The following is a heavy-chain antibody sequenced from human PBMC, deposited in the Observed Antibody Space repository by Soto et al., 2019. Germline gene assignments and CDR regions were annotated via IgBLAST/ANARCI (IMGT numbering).Heavy chain of an antibody. CDR3: ARDQLGGNITIFGVVILRGDAFDI. CDR2: INAGNGNT. CDR1: GYTFTSYA. J-gene: IGHJ3*02. D-gene: IGHD3-3*01. V-gene: IGHV1-3*01. Sequence: QVQLVQSGAEVKKPGASVKVSCKASGYTFTSYAMHWVRQAPGQRLEWMGWINAGNGNTKYSQKFQGRVTITRDTSASTAYMELSSLRSEDTAVYYCARDQLGGNITIFGVVILRGDAFDIWGQGTMVTVSS.